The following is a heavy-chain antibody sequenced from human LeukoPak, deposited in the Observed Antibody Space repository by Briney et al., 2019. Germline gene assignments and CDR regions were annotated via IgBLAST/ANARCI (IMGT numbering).Heavy chain of an antibody. Sequence: ASVKVSCKASGGTFSSYAISWVRQAPGQGLEWMGGIIPIFGTANYAQKFQGRVTITADESTSTAYRELSSLRSEDTAVYYCARDSYYDFWSGPRLYYYYYYMDVWGKGTTVTVSS. CDR1: GGTFSSYA. J-gene: IGHJ6*03. CDR2: IIPIFGTA. D-gene: IGHD3-3*01. CDR3: ARDSYYDFWSGPRLYYYYYYMDV. V-gene: IGHV1-69*13.